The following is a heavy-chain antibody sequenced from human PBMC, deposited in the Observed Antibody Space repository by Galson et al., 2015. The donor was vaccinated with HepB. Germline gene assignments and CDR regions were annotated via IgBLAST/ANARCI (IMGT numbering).Heavy chain of an antibody. CDR3: ARPTVLNYYDSSGYSPNYMDV. Sequence: SLRLSCEASGFTFSSYAMHWVRQAPGKGLEWVAVISDDGNNKYYAGSVKGRFTVSRDKSKNTLYLQMNSLRGEDTAVYYCARPTVLNYYDSSGYSPNYMDVWGKGITVTVSS. V-gene: IGHV3-30-3*01. CDR2: ISDDGNNK. CDR1: GFTFSSYA. D-gene: IGHD3-22*01. J-gene: IGHJ6*03.